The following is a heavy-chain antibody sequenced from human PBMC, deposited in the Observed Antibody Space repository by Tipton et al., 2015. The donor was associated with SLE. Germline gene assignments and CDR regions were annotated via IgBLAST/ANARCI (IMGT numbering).Heavy chain of an antibody. V-gene: IGHV4-4*02. J-gene: IGHJ2*01. CDR2: VYHSGST. CDR3: ARDRGAGYFDL. D-gene: IGHD3-10*01. Sequence: TLSLTCVVSGGSISSANWWSWVRQPPGKGLEWIGEVYHSGSTNYNPSLKSRVTISVDRSKNQFSLNLTSVTAADTAVYYCARDRGAGYFDLWGRGTLVTVSS. CDR1: GGSISSANW.